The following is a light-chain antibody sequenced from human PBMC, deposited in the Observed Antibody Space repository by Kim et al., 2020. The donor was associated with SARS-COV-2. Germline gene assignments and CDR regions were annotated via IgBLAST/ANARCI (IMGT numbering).Light chain of an antibody. CDR1: QGPLYSKGFNY. V-gene: IGKV2-28*01. CDR2: LGS. J-gene: IGKJ2*01. Sequence: EPASISCRYSQGPLYSKGFNYLDWYLEEPGQSPQLLIYLGSKRASGAPDRFRGSGSGTDFTLKISRVEAEDGGVYYCMQTLQTPRTFGQGTKLEI. CDR3: MQTLQTPRT.